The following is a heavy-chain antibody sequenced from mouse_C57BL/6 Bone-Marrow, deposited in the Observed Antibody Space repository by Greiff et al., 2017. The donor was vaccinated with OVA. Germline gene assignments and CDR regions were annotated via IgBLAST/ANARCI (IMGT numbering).Heavy chain of an antibody. J-gene: IGHJ4*01. D-gene: IGHD1-1*01. CDR3: ARHRDYGSSYYAMDY. Sequence: EVTVVESGGGLVQPGGSLTLSCAASGFTFSDYGMAWVRQAPRKGPAWVAFISNLAYSIYYADTVTGRFTISRENAKNTLYLEMSSLRSEDTAMYYCARHRDYGSSYYAMDYWGQGTSVTVSS. CDR1: GFTFSDYG. CDR2: ISNLAYSI. V-gene: IGHV5-15*01.